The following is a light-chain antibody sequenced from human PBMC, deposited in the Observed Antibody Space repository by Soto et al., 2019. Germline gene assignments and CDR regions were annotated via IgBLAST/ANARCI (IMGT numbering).Light chain of an antibody. J-gene: IGKJ2*01. CDR2: GAS. Sequence: EIVLTQSPGTLSLSPGERATLSCRASQNVTRNFLAWYQQRPGQAPSLLLYGASTRASGIPDRFSGSGSGTDFTLTINRVEPEDFAVYYCQQYVSSFILTFGQGTKLEI. CDR3: QQYVSSFILT. CDR1: QNVTRNF. V-gene: IGKV3-20*01.